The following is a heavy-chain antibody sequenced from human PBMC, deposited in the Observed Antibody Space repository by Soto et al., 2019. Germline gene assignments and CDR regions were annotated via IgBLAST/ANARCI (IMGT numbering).Heavy chain of an antibody. J-gene: IGHJ3*02. V-gene: IGHV6-1*01. Sequence: SQTLSLTCAISGDSVSSNSAAWNWIRQSPSRGLEWLGRTYYRSKWYNDYEVSVKSRITINPDTSKNQFSLQLNSVTPEDTAGFYCARDPAYTGDAFDIWGQGTMVTVSS. D-gene: IGHD2-2*02. CDR1: GDSVSSNSAA. CDR3: ARDPAYTGDAFDI. CDR2: TYYRSKWYN.